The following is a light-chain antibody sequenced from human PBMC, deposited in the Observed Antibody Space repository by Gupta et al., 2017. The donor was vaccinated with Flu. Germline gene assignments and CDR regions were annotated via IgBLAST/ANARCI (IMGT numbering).Light chain of an antibody. CDR3: QQSNSFPGT. CDR2: TAS. V-gene: IGKV1-12*01. J-gene: IGKJ1*01. CDR1: QGISNW. Sequence: VTITCRASQGISNWLAWYQQKPGKAPKVLIHTASVLQSCVPSRFSGSASGTDFTLTISSLQPEDFATYYCQQSNSFPGTFGQGTKVEIK.